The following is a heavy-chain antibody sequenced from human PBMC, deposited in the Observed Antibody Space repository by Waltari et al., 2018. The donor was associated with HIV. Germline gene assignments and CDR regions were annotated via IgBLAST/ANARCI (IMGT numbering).Heavy chain of an antibody. Sequence: EVQLLESGGGLVQPGGSLRLSCAASGFMFSNYAMSWVRQAPGKGLEWVSVISISGDNTFYASSVKGRFTISRDNFKNTVYLQMNSLRAEDTAVYYCAEDVTAAIGAGYWGQGTQVTVSA. V-gene: IGHV3-23*01. J-gene: IGHJ4*02. D-gene: IGHD6-13*01. CDR1: GFMFSNYA. CDR2: ISISGDNT. CDR3: AEDVTAAIGAGY.